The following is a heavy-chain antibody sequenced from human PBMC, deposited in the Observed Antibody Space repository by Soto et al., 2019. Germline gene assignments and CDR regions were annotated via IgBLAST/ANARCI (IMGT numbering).Heavy chain of an antibody. V-gene: IGHV4-39*01. D-gene: IGHD6-6*01. J-gene: IGHJ6*02. CDR3: ARPSIAARREDYYYYGMDV. Sequence: SETLSLTCTVSGGSISSSSYYWGWIRQPPGKGLEWIGSIYYSRSTYYNPSLKSRVTISVDTSKNQFSLKLSSVTAADTAVYYCARPSIAARREDYYYYGMDVWGQGTTVTVSS. CDR2: IYYSRST. CDR1: GGSISSSSYY.